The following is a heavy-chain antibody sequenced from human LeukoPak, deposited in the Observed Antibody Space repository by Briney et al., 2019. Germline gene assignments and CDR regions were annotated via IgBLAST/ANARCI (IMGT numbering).Heavy chain of an antibody. Sequence: GGSLRLSCVASGFTFSSYWMHWVRQVPGKGPVWVSRINSDGRITSYADSVKGRFTISRDNAKNTLYLLMNSLRAEDTAVYSCARVGVPQYAFDIWGQGTWVTVSS. CDR1: GFTFSSYW. CDR2: INSDGRIT. V-gene: IGHV3-74*01. CDR3: ARVGVPQYAFDI. J-gene: IGHJ3*02. D-gene: IGHD2-2*01.